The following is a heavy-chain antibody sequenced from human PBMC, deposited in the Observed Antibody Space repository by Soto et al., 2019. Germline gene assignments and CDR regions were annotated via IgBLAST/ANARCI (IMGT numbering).Heavy chain of an antibody. CDR2: IKTDGSST. CDR1: GFTFSTYW. D-gene: IGHD3-16*01. Sequence: EVQLVESGGGLVQPGGSLRLSCAASGFTFSTYWMHWVRQAPGEGLVWVSRIKTDGSSTSYADSVKGRFTISRDNAKNTMYMQMNSLRAEDTAVYYWARVGVGHYEFDYWGQGTLVTVSS. CDR3: ARVGVGHYEFDY. J-gene: IGHJ4*02. V-gene: IGHV3-74*01.